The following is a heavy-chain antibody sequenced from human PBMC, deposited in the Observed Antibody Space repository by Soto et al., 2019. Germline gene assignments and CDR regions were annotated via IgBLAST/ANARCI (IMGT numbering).Heavy chain of an antibody. Sequence: PSETLSLTCAVSGGSISSGGAYYWSWIRQSPGKGLEWIAYIHYSGSTYYNSSLKSRVTMSVDTAKNQFSLRVSSVTAADTAVYYCAKNWNWGSLVHWGQGTLVTVSS. D-gene: IGHD7-27*01. J-gene: IGHJ4*02. CDR1: GGSISSGGAYY. CDR2: IHYSGST. CDR3: AKNWNWGSLVH. V-gene: IGHV4-30-4*01.